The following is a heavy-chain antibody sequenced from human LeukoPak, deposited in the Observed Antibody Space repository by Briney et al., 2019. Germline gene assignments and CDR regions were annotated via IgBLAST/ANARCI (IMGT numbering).Heavy chain of an antibody. D-gene: IGHD3-16*01. CDR3: ARGGGLDV. CDR1: GFTFSHFW. V-gene: IGHV3-7*03. CDR2: INHNGNVN. J-gene: IGHJ6*02. Sequence: GGSLRLSCAASGFTFSHFWMNWARQAPGKGLEWVASINHNGNVNYYVDSVKGRFTISRDNAKNSLYLQMSNLRAEDTAVYFCARGGGLDVWGQGATVTVSS.